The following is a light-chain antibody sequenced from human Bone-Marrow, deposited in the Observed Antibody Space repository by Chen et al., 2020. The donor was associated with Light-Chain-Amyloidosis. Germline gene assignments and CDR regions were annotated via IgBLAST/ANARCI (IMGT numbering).Light chain of an antibody. Sequence: QCALTHPAPVSGSRGQSITTPGTGTSSDVGGDNHVSWYQQHPDKAPKLMIYEVTNRPSWVPDRFSGSKSDNTASLTISGLQTEDEADYFCSSYTITNTLVFGSGTRVTVL. CDR3: SSYTITNTLV. V-gene: IGLV2-14*01. CDR2: EVT. CDR1: SSDVGGDNH. J-gene: IGLJ1*01.